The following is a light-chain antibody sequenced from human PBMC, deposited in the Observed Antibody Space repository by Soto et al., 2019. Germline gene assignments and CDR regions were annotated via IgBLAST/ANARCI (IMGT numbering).Light chain of an antibody. V-gene: IGLV2-14*03. CDR1: SSDFSTYNY. CDR2: DVS. J-gene: IGLJ2*01. Sequence: QSVLTQPASVSGSPGQSITISCAGTSSDFSTYNYVSWYQHHPGKAPKLMIYDVSTRPSGVSNRFSGSKSDNTASLTISGIQAEDEADYYCSSYTSSNILFGGGTQLTVL. CDR3: SSYTSSNIL.